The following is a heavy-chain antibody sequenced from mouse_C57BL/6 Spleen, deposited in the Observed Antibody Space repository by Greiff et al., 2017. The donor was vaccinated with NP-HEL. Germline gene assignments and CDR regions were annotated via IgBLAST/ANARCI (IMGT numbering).Heavy chain of an antibody. J-gene: IGHJ2*01. Sequence: VQLQQSGAELVRPGASVTLSCKASGYTFTDYEMHWVKQTPVHGLEWIGAIDPETGGTAYNQKFKGKAILTADKSSSTAYMELRSLTSEDSAVYYCTRRDLANWDEDDYWGQGTTLTVSS. CDR3: TRRDLANWDEDDY. CDR1: GYTFTDYE. CDR2: IDPETGGT. D-gene: IGHD4-1*01. V-gene: IGHV1-15*01.